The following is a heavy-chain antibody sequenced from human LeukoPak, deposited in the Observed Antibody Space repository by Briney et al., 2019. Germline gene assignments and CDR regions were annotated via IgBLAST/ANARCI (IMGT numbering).Heavy chain of an antibody. CDR3: ARTQRLSDFDP. CDR1: GGSISSGGYY. J-gene: IGHJ5*02. CDR2: IYYSGST. D-gene: IGHD5-12*01. V-gene: IGHV4-31*03. Sequence: SETLSLTCTVSGGSISSGGYYWSWIRQHPGKGLEWIGYIYYSGSTYYNPSHKSRVTISVDTSKNQFSLKLSSVTAADTAVYYCARTQRLSDFDPWGQGTLVTVSS.